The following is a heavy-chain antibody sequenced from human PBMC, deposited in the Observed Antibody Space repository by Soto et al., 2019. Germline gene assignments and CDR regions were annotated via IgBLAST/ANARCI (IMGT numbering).Heavy chain of an antibody. V-gene: IGHV4-39*01. CDR1: GGSISSSSYY. Sequence: SETLSLTCTVSGGSISSSSYYWGWIRQPPGKGLEWIGSIYYSGSTYYNPSLKSRVTISVDTSKSQFSLKLSSVTAADTAVYYCARNTGYGPYYFDYWGQGTLVTVSS. CDR3: ARNTGYGPYYFDY. J-gene: IGHJ4*02. D-gene: IGHD5-18*01. CDR2: IYYSGST.